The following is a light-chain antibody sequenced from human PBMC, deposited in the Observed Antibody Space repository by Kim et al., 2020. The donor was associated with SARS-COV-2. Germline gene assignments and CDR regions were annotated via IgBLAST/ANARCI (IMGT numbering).Light chain of an antibody. J-gene: IGKJ1*01. Sequence: DIQMTQSPSTLSASVGDTVTITCRASQSVSSWLAWYQQKPGKAPKLLIYKASSLESGVPSRFSGSGSGTEFTLTISSLQPDDFATYYCQQYNSYSCTFGQGTKVDIK. V-gene: IGKV1-5*03. CDR2: KAS. CDR3: QQYNSYSCT. CDR1: QSVSSW.